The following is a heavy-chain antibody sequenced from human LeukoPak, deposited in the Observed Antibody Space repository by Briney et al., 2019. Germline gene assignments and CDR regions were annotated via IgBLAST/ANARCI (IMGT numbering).Heavy chain of an antibody. CDR1: GFSFSDSY. CDR3: ASLLTPFDY. J-gene: IGHJ4*02. CDR2: ISTTTYT. Sequence: GGSLRLSCAASGFSFSDSYMSWIRQAPGKGLEWVSYISTTTYTIYADSVKGRFTISRDNAKNSVYLQMNSLTAADTAVYYCASLLTPFDYWGQGTLVTVSS. V-gene: IGHV3-11*03. D-gene: IGHD3-9*01.